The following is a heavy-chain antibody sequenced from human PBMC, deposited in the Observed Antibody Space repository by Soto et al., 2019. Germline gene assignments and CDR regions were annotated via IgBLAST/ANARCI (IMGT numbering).Heavy chain of an antibody. D-gene: IGHD6-19*01. V-gene: IGHV3-21*01. CDR1: GFTFSSYS. CDR2: ISSSSSYI. CDR3: ARVGSPPVAGVYYYGMDV. Sequence: EVQLVESGGGLVKPGGSLRLSCAASGFTFSSYSMNWVRQAPGKGLEWVSSISSSSSYIYYADSVKGRFTISRDNAKNSLYLQMNSLRAEDTAVYYCARVGSPPVAGVYYYGMDVWGQGTTVTVSS. J-gene: IGHJ6*02.